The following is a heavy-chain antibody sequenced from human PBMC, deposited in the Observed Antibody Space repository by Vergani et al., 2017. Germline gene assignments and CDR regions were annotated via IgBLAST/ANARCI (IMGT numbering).Heavy chain of an antibody. J-gene: IGHJ6*03. Sequence: QVQLQESGPGLVKPSETLSLTCTVSGGSISSYYWSWIRQPPGKGLEWIGYIYYSGSTNYNPSLKSRVTISVDTSKNQFSLKLSSVTAADTAVYYCARDWYQLLFGYYYYYMDVWGKGTTVTVSS. CDR2: IYYSGST. CDR3: ARDWYQLLFGYYYYYMDV. CDR1: GGSISSYY. D-gene: IGHD2-2*01. V-gene: IGHV4-59*01.